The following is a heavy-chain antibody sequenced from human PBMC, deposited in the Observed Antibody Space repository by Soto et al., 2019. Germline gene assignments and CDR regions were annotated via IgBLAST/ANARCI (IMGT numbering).Heavy chain of an antibody. CDR3: ASSRETYYYDSSGYFGY. CDR2: IIPIFGTA. CDR1: GGTFSSYA. D-gene: IGHD3-22*01. Sequence: SVKVSCKASGGTFSSYAISWVRQAPGQGLEWMGGIIPIFGTANYAQKFQGRVTITADESTSTAYMELSSLRSEDTAVYYCASSRETYYYDSSGYFGYWGQGTLVTVSS. J-gene: IGHJ4*02. V-gene: IGHV1-69*13.